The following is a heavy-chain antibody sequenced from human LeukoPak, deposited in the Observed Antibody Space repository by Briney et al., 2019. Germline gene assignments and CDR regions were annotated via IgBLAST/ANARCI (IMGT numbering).Heavy chain of an antibody. CDR3: AKVPLVTAFKYFDY. J-gene: IGHJ4*02. D-gene: IGHD2-21*02. Sequence: GGSLRLSCAASGFNFNTYWMSWVRQAPGRGLEWVANIKQDGSEKFYVDSLKGRFTISRDNSKNSLYLQMNSLRAEDTAVYYCAKVPLVTAFKYFDYWGQGTLVTVSS. V-gene: IGHV3-7*03. CDR1: GFNFNTYW. CDR2: IKQDGSEK.